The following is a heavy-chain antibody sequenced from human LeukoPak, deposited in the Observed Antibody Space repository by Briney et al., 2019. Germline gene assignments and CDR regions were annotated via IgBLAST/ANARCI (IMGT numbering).Heavy chain of an antibody. CDR2: IYTSGST. V-gene: IGHV4-4*07. J-gene: IGHJ4*02. D-gene: IGHD6-19*01. CDR3: ARSRVAVDGIDY. CDR1: GGSISSYY. Sequence: SETLSLTFTVSGGSISSYYLSWIRQPAGKGLEWIGRIYTSGSTNYNPSLKSHATLSVDTSKNQFSLKLSTVTAADTAVYYCARSRVAVDGIDYWGQGTLVTVSS.